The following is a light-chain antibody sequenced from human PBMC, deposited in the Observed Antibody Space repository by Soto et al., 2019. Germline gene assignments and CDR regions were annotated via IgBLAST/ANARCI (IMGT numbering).Light chain of an antibody. CDR1: QGISSY. CDR2: AAS. J-gene: IGKJ4*01. Sequence: DIQLTQSPSFLSASVGDRVTITCRASQGISSYLAWYQQKPGKAPKLLIYAASTLQSGVPSRFSGSGSGTEFTLTNSSLQPEDFATYYGQQLNSYPLTFGGGTKVEIK. CDR3: QQLNSYPLT. V-gene: IGKV1-9*01.